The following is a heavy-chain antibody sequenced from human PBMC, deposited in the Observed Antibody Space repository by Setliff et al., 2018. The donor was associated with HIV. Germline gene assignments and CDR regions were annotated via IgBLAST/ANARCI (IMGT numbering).Heavy chain of an antibody. Sequence: SETLSLTCAVYGGSFSGYYWSWIRQPAGKGLEWIGRTYTSGSTNYNPSLKSRVTISVDTSKNQFSLKLSSVTAADTAVYYCARDPWFGELSDAFDIWGQGTMVT. CDR2: TYTSGST. CDR1: GGSFSGYY. J-gene: IGHJ3*02. D-gene: IGHD3-10*01. V-gene: IGHV4-4*07. CDR3: ARDPWFGELSDAFDI.